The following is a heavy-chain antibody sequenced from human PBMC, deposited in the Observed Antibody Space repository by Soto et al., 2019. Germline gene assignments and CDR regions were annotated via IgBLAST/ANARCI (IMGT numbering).Heavy chain of an antibody. Sequence: KSSETLSLTCTVSGGSISSYYWSWIRQPPGKGLEWIGYIYYSGSTNYNPSLKSRVTISVDTSKNQFSLKLSSVTAADTAVYYCARDLTRDGYNTIDYWGQGTLVTVSS. D-gene: IGHD5-12*01. CDR2: IYYSGST. V-gene: IGHV4-59*01. J-gene: IGHJ4*02. CDR3: ARDLTRDGYNTIDY. CDR1: GGSISSYY.